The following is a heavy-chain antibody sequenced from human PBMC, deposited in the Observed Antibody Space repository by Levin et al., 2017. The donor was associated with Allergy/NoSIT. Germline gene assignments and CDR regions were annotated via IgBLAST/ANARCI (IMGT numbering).Heavy chain of an antibody. CDR2: ISSSSGCI. J-gene: IGHJ4*02. D-gene: IGHD6-13*01. CDR3: ARRTGVPGIATPGVGKSDF. Sequence: PGGSLRLSCTASGFTFSSYSMNWVRQAPGKGLEWVSSISSSSGCIYYADSVKGRFTISRDNAKNSLYLQMNSLRADDTAVYYCARRTGVPGIATPGVGKSDFWGQGTLVTVSS. V-gene: IGHV3-21*01. CDR1: GFTFSSYS.